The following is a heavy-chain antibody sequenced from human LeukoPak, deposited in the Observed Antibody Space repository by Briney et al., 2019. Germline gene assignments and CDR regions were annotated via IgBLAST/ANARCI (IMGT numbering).Heavy chain of an antibody. CDR3: ARELTMVRGVIGLPD. CDR1: GFTFSSYS. CDR2: ISSSSRTI. Sequence: PGGSLRLSCAASGFTFSSYSMNWVRQAPGKGLEWVSYISSSSRTIYYADSVKGRFTISRDNAKNSLYLQMNSLRAEDTAVYYCARELTMVRGVIGLPDWGQGTLVTVSS. D-gene: IGHD3-10*01. J-gene: IGHJ4*02. V-gene: IGHV3-48*04.